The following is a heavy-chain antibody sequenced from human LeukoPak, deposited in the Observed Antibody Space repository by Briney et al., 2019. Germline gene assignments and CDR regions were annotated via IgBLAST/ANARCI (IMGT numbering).Heavy chain of an antibody. CDR1: GGSISSSIYY. D-gene: IGHD2-21*02. CDR3: ARQVCGGGCFRFDY. V-gene: IGHV4-39*01. CDR2: IYYSGST. Sequence: SETLSLTCTVSGGSISSSIYYWGWIRQPPGKGLEWIATIYYSGSTYYNPSLKSRVTISVDTSKNQFSLELSSVTAADTAVYYCARQVCGGGCFRFDYWGQGTLVTVSS. J-gene: IGHJ4*02.